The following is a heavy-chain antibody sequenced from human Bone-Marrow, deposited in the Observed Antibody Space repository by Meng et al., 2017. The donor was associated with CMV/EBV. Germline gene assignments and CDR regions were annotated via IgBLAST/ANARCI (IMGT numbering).Heavy chain of an antibody. CDR2: ISGNNGNT. V-gene: IGHV1-18*01. J-gene: IGHJ5*02. D-gene: IGHD5-12*01. Sequence: ASVMVSCKASGYTFTTYDKSWVRQAPGQGLEWMGWISGNNGNTHYAKKLQGRVTMTTDTSTSTAYMELRSLRSDDTAVDYCARDRARATIMGWYNWFDTWGQGTLVTVSS. CDR1: GYTFTTYD. CDR3: ARDRARATIMGWYNWFDT.